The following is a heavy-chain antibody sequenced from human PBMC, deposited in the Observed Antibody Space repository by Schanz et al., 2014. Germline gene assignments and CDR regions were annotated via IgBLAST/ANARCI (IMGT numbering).Heavy chain of an antibody. CDR1: GYTFTGYH. CDR3: ARDYSSGWYLDY. J-gene: IGHJ4*02. Sequence: QVQLVQSGAEVKKPGASVKVSCKASGYTFTGYHMHWVRQAPGQGLEWMGTIIPILDITNYAQKFQGRVTITADKSTSTAYMELSNLRSEDTAVYYCARDYSSGWYLDYWGQGTLVTVSS. D-gene: IGHD6-19*01. V-gene: IGHV1-69*09. CDR2: IIPILDIT.